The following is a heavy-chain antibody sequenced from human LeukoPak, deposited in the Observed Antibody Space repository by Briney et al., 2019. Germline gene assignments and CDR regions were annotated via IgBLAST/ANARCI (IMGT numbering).Heavy chain of an antibody. CDR3: ARLELDY. Sequence: PGGSLRLSCAASGFTFSSYNINWVRQAPGKGLDWVSYISSSSTTIYYADSVKGRFTISRDNAKNSLYLQMNSLRAEDTAVYYCARLELDYWGQGTLVTVSS. J-gene: IGHJ4*02. V-gene: IGHV3-48*04. D-gene: IGHD1-7*01. CDR1: GFTFSSYN. CDR2: ISSSSTTI.